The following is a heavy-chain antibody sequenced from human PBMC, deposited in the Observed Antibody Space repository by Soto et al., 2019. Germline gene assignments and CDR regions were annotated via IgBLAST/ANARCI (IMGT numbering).Heavy chain of an antibody. CDR1: GFTFSNDA. D-gene: IGHD2-15*01. J-gene: IGHJ4*02. Sequence: EVQLLESGGGLVQPGGSLRLSCEASGFTFSNDAMKWFRRAPGGGLEGVSTTSGNDGSTQYADSVKGRFTISRDVSKNTLYLQMNSLRAEEKAIYYCSTERSSCYSFFDSWGQGTLVTGSS. CDR2: TSGNDGST. CDR3: STERSSCYSFFDS. V-gene: IGHV3-23*01.